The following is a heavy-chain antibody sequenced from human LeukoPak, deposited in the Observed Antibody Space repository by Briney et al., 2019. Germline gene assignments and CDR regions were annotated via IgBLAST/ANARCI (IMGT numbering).Heavy chain of an antibody. CDR1: GFTFGTYA. CDR2: ISGTGGKT. D-gene: IGHD3-22*01. J-gene: IGHJ4*02. CDR3: ARALTMIVVPGDY. Sequence: QPGGSLRLSCAASGFTFGTYAMSWVRQAPGKGLEWVSAISGTGGKTYSADSVKGRFTISRDNSKNTLYLQMNSLRAEDTAVYYCARALTMIVVPGDYWGQGTLVTVSS. V-gene: IGHV3-23*01.